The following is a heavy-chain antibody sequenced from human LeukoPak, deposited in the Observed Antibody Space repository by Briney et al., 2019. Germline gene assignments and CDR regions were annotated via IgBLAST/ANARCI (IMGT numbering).Heavy chain of an antibody. CDR2: ISSSSSYI. J-gene: IGHJ4*02. Sequence: GGSLILSCAASGFTFSSYSLNWVRQAPGKGLEWVSSISSSSSYIYYADSVKGRFTISRDNAKNSLYLQMNSLRAEDTAVYYCARDLWYSGYDPPYWGQGTLVTVSS. D-gene: IGHD5-12*01. CDR3: ARDLWYSGYDPPY. CDR1: GFTFSSYS. V-gene: IGHV3-21*01.